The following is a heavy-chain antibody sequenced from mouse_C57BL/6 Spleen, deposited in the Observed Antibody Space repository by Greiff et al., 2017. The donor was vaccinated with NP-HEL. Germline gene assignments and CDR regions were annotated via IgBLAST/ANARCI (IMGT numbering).Heavy chain of an antibody. J-gene: IGHJ2*01. V-gene: IGHV3-6*01. Sequence: EVKLMESGPGLVKPSQSLSLTCSVTGYSITSGYYWNWIRQFPGNKLEWMGYISYDGSNNYNPSLKNRISITRDTPKNQFFLKLKSVTTEDTATYYCARYYSNYRGTDYWGQGTTLTVSS. CDR2: ISYDGSN. CDR1: GYSITSGYY. D-gene: IGHD2-5*01. CDR3: ARYYSNYRGTDY.